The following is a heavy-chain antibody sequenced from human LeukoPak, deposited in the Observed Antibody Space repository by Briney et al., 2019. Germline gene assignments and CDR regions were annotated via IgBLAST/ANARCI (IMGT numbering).Heavy chain of an antibody. CDR1: GFTFSSYA. V-gene: IGHV3-23*01. D-gene: IGHD6-13*01. J-gene: IGHJ4*02. Sequence: QTVGSLRLSCAPSGFTFSSYAMRWVRQAAGKGLGWVSAISGSGGSTYYADSVKGRFPISRDNSKNTLYLQMNSLRAEDTAVYYCAKRAAAGTSYFDYWGQGTLVTVSS. CDR2: ISGSGGST. CDR3: AKRAAAGTSYFDY.